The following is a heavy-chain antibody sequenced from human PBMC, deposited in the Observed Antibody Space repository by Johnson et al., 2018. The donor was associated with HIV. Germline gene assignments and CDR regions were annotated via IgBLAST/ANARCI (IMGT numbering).Heavy chain of an antibody. CDR2: ISYDGRDA. CDR3: ARWIRYCGGDCYDVFDI. Sequence: QVQLVESGGGVVQPGTSLRLSCTASGFAFSSYALHWVRQAPGKGLEWVAVISYDGRDAYYADSVKGRFTSSRDNSKNTLYLQMNSLRAEETALYYCARWIRYCGGDCYDVFDIWGQGTMVIVSS. V-gene: IGHV3-30*04. D-gene: IGHD2-21*02. CDR1: GFAFSSYA. J-gene: IGHJ3*02.